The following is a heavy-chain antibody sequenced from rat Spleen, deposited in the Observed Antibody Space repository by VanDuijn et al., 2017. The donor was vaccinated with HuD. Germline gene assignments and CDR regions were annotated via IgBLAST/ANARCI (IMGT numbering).Heavy chain of an antibody. V-gene: IGHV5-25*01. CDR1: GFTLSDHY. Sequence: EVQLVESDGGLVQPGRSLKLSCAASGFTLSDHYMAWVRQAPTKGLEWVAAISPSGGTTYYRDSVKGRFTVSRDNAKSTLYLQMDSLRSEDTATYYCGRTSLQWFRMDAWGQGVMVTVSS. D-gene: IGHD1-1*01. CDR2: ISPSGGTT. CDR3: GRTSLQWFRMDA. J-gene: IGHJ2*01.